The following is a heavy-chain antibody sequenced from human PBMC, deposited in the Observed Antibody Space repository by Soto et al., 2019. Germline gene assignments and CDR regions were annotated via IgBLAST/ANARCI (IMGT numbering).Heavy chain of an antibody. CDR3: ARLGGDIVVVVAALKPYYYYYGMDV. V-gene: IGHV1-18*04. Sequence: GASVKVSCKASGYTFTSYGISWVRQAPGRGLEWMGWISAYNGNTNYAQKLQGRVTMTTDTSTSTAYVELRSLRSDDTAVYYCARLGGDIVVVVAALKPYYYYYGMDVWGQGTTVTVSS. CDR2: ISAYNGNT. D-gene: IGHD2-15*01. J-gene: IGHJ6*02. CDR1: GYTFTSYG.